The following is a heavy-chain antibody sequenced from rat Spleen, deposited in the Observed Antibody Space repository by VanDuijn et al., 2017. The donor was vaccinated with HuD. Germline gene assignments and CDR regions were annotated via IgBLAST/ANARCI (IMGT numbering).Heavy chain of an antibody. CDR2: ISPSGGGT. Sequence: EVQLVESGGGLVQPGGSLQVSCAASGFIFNNYDMAWVRQTPTKGLEWVASISPSGGGTYYRDSVKGRFTVSRDNTRSTQFLQMDSLRSEDTATYYCARAATEGMDAWGQGASVTVSS. CDR1: GFIFNNYD. D-gene: IGHD1-11*01. J-gene: IGHJ4*01. V-gene: IGHV5S13*01. CDR3: ARAATEGMDA.